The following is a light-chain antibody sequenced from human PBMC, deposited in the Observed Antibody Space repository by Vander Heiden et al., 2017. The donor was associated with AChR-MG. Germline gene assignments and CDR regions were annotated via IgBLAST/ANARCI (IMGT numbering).Light chain of an antibody. Sequence: EIVLTQPPATLSLSPGERATLSCRASQSFSSYLAWYQQKPGQAPRLLIYDASNRATGIPARFSGSGSGTDFTLTISSLEPEDFAVYYCQQRSNWPLTFGHGTKVDIK. CDR3: QQRSNWPLT. CDR2: DAS. V-gene: IGKV3-11*01. CDR1: QSFSSY. J-gene: IGKJ3*01.